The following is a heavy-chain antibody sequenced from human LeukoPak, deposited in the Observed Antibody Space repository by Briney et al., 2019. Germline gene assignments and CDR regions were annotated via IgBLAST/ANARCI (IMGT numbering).Heavy chain of an antibody. J-gene: IGHJ6*03. CDR3: AGGESDGYSYGSFYYMDV. CDR2: IYYSGRP. D-gene: IGHD5-18*01. Sequence: PSETLSLTCTVSGGSISSYYWSWLRQPPGKGLEWIGYIYYSGRPNYNPSLKSRVTISVDTSKNQFSLKLSSVTAADTAVYYCAGGESDGYSYGSFYYMDVWGKGTTVTVSS. CDR1: GGSISSYY. V-gene: IGHV4-59*01.